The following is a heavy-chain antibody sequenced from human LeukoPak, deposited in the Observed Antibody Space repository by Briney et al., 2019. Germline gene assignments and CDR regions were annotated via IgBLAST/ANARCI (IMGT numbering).Heavy chain of an antibody. Sequence: PGGSLRLSCAASGFTFDDYAMHWVRQAPGKGLEWVSGISWNSGSIGYADSVKGRFTISRDNSKNTLYLQMNSLRAEDTAVYYCAKDSGPTTVRGDYWGQGTLVTVSS. V-gene: IGHV3-9*01. CDR2: ISWNSGSI. J-gene: IGHJ4*02. CDR3: AKDSGPTTVRGDY. D-gene: IGHD4-11*01. CDR1: GFTFDDYA.